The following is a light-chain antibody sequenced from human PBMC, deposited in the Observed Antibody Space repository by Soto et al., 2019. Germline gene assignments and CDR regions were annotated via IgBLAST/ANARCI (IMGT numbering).Light chain of an antibody. CDR3: SSYTSSSTPWV. Sequence: QSVLTQPASVSGSPGQSITISCAGTSSDVGGYNYVSWYQQHPGKAPKLMIYEVSNRPSGVSNRFSGSKSENTASLTISGLQAEDEADYYCSSYTSSSTPWVFGGGTQLTVL. J-gene: IGLJ3*02. CDR1: SSDVGGYNY. V-gene: IGLV2-14*01. CDR2: EVS.